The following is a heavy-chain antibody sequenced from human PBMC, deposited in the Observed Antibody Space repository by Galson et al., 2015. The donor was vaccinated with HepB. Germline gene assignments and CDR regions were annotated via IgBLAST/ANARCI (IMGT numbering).Heavy chain of an antibody. CDR1: GFIFSTYW. V-gene: IGHV3-7*05. CDR2: IKEDGSEK. CDR3: ARVKRGEWYSYYYYGMDV. Sequence: SLRLSCAASGFIFSTYWINWVRQAPGKGLEWVANIKEDGSEKNYVDSVKGRFSISRDNAKNSLYLQMNSLRAEDTAVYYCARVKRGEWYSYYYYGMDVWGQGTTVTVSS. J-gene: IGHJ6*02. D-gene: IGHD3-10*01.